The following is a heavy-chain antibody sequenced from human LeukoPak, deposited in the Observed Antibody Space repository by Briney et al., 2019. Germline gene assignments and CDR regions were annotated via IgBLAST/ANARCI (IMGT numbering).Heavy chain of an antibody. CDR1: GGSISSSSYY. CDR2: IYYSGST. Sequence: SETLSLTCTVSGGSISSSSYYWGWIRQPPGKGLEWIGSIYYSGSTYYNPSLKSRVTISVDTSKNQFSLKLSSVTAADTAVYYCARAGIVATRFSFDYWGQGTLVTVSS. V-gene: IGHV4-39*01. D-gene: IGHD5-12*01. J-gene: IGHJ4*02. CDR3: ARAGIVATRFSFDY.